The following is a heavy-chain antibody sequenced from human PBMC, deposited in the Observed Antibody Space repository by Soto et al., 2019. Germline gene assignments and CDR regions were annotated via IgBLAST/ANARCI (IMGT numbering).Heavy chain of an antibody. CDR2: VDPSDSQT. Sequence: GESLKISCKGSGYSFAGYWITWVRQKPGKGLEWMGRVDPSDSQTYYSPSFRGHVTISVTKSITTVFLQWSSLRASDTSMYYCARQIYDSDTGPNFQYYFDSWGQGTPVTVSS. V-gene: IGHV5-10-1*01. CDR1: GYSFAGYW. J-gene: IGHJ4*02. D-gene: IGHD3-22*01. CDR3: ARQIYDSDTGPNFQYYFDS.